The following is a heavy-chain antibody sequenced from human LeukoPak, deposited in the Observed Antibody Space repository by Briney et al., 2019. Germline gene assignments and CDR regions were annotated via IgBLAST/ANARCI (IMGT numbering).Heavy chain of an antibody. J-gene: IGHJ4*02. Sequence: GGSLRLSCAASGFTFSNAWMSWVRQAPGKGLEWGCRIKSKTGGGTTDYAAPVKGRFTISRDDSKNTLYLQINSLKTEDTAVYYCTTGPLHYDSSGNDYWGQGTLVTVSS. CDR1: GFTFSNAW. CDR2: IKSKTGGGTT. V-gene: IGHV3-15*01. D-gene: IGHD3-22*01. CDR3: TTGPLHYDSSGNDY.